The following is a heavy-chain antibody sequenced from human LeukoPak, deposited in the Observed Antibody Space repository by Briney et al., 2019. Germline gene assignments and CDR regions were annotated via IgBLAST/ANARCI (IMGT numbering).Heavy chain of an antibody. J-gene: IGHJ3*02. CDR2: IYYSGST. Sequence: SSETLSLTCTVSGGSVSSGSYYWSWIRQPPGKGLEWIGYIYYSGSTNYIPSLKSRVTISVDTSKNQFSLKLSSVTAADTAVYYCAREWSGDYYDSSGYYAFDIWGQGTMVTVSS. CDR1: GGSVSSGSYY. V-gene: IGHV4-61*01. D-gene: IGHD3-22*01. CDR3: AREWSGDYYDSSGYYAFDI.